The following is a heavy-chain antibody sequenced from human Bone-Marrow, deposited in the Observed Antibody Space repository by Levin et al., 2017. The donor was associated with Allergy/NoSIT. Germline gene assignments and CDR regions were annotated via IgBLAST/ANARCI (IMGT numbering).Heavy chain of an antibody. CDR3: ARVVSRYDILTGDYGPGGFDY. J-gene: IGHJ4*02. Sequence: SQTLSLTCAVYGGSFSGYYWSWIRQPPGKGLEWIGEINHSGSTNYNPSLKSRVTISVDTSKNQFSLKLSSVTAADTAVYYCARVVSRYDILTGDYGPGGFDYWGQGTLVTVSS. D-gene: IGHD3-9*01. CDR2: INHSGST. V-gene: IGHV4-34*01. CDR1: GGSFSGYY.